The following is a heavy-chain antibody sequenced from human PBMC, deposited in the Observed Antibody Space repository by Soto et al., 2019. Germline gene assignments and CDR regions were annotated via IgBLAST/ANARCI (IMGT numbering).Heavy chain of an antibody. Sequence: QVQLVESGGGVVQPGRSLRLSCAASGFTFSSYGMHWVRQAPGKGLEWVAVISYDGSNKYYADSVKGRFTISRDNSKNTLYLQMNSLRAEDTAVYYCAKDRGLIAEYYFDYWGQGTLFTVSS. CDR2: ISYDGSNK. J-gene: IGHJ4*02. V-gene: IGHV3-30*18. D-gene: IGHD3-22*01. CDR3: AKDRGLIAEYYFDY. CDR1: GFTFSSYG.